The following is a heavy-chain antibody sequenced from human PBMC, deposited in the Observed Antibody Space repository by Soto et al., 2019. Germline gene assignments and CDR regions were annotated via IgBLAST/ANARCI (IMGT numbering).Heavy chain of an antibody. D-gene: IGHD6-19*01. V-gene: IGHV3-33*08. J-gene: IGHJ4*02. CDR2: IWYGGSNK. CDR1: GFSFSSYG. CDR3: ARDKGRSGWYYFDY. Sequence: PGGSLRLSCAASGFSFSSYGMHWVRQAPGKGLEWVAVIWYGGSNKYYADSVKGRFTISRDNSKNTLYLQMNSLRAEDTAVYYCARDKGRSGWYYFDYWGQGTLVTVSS.